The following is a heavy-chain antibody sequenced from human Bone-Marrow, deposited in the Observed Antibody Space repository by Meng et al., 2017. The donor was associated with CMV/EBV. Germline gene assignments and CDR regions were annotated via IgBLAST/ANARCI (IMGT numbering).Heavy chain of an antibody. CDR1: GGSFIGYY. CDR2: INHSGST. D-gene: IGHD2-2*01. CDR3: ARGTIVVVPAAIGQSGYYYYYGMDV. V-gene: IGHV4-34*01. Sequence: SETLSLTCAVYGGSFIGYYWSWIRQPPGKGLEWIGEINHSGSTNYNPSLKSRVTISVDTSKNQFSLKLSSVTAADTAVYYCARGTIVVVPAAIGQSGYYYYYGMDVWGQGTTVTVSS. J-gene: IGHJ6*02.